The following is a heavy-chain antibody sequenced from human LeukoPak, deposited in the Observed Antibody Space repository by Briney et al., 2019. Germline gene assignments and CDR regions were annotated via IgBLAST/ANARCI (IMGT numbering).Heavy chain of an antibody. CDR2: ITGDGNYI. D-gene: IGHD5-24*01. CDR1: GFTFNDYT. V-gene: IGHV3-21*01. J-gene: IGHJ4*02. CDR3: ARERNYYYFDN. Sequence: GGSLRLSCAASGFTFNDYTMTWVRQAPGKGLEWVSSITGDGNYIFYADSVKGRFTISTDNAQNSLFLELNRLRGEDTAVYYCARERNYYYFDNWGQGALVTVSS.